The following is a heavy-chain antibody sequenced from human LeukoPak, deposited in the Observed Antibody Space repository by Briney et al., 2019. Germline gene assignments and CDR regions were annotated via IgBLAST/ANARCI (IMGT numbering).Heavy chain of an antibody. CDR3: ARVGYSGYDDRGSFDY. CDR1: GGSISSSSYY. J-gene: IGHJ4*02. V-gene: IGHV4-39*07. Sequence: PSETLSLTCTVSGGSISSSSYYWGWIRQPPGKGLEWIGSIYYSGSTYYNPSLKSRVTISVDTSKNQFSLKLSSVTAADTAVYYCARVGYSGYDDRGSFDYWGQGTLVTVSS. CDR2: IYYSGST. D-gene: IGHD5-12*01.